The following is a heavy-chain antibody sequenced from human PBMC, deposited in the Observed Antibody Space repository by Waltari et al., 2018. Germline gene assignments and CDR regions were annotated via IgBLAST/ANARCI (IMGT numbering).Heavy chain of an antibody. D-gene: IGHD3-3*01. CDR1: GGSISSGSYY. J-gene: IGHJ5*02. CDR3: ARSITIFGEPRGGWFDP. V-gene: IGHV4-61*09. CDR2: IYTSGST. Sequence: QVQLQESGPGLVKPSQTLSLTCTVSGGSISSGSYYWSWIRQPAGKGLEWIGYIYTSGSTNYNPSLKSRVTISVDTSKNQFSLKLSSVTAADTAVYYCARSITIFGEPRGGWFDPWGQGTLVTVSS.